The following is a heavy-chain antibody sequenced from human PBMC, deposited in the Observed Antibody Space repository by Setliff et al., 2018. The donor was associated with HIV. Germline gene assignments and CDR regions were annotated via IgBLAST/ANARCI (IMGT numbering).Heavy chain of an antibody. Sequence: GGSLRLSCAASGFNVNNKYMSWVRQAPGKGLEWVSIIYSDDYTKYADSLKGRFTITRDISKNTLDLQMNSLRVDDTAVYYCAKGSGFYDYWGQGTLVTVSS. CDR3: AKGSGFYDY. CDR1: GFNVNNKY. V-gene: IGHV3-66*01. CDR2: IYSDDYT. D-gene: IGHD3-22*01. J-gene: IGHJ4*02.